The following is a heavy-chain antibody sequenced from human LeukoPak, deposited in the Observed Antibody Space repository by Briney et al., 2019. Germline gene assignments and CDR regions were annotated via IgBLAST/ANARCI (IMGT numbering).Heavy chain of an antibody. V-gene: IGHV1-2*02. J-gene: IGHJ3*02. Sequence: ASVKVSCKASGYTFTGYYMHWVRQAPGQGLEWMGWINPNSGGTNYAQKFQGRVTMTRDTSISTAYMELSRLRSDDTAVYYCAHIQSSGWYRAFDIWGQGTMVTVSS. CDR2: INPNSGGT. CDR1: GYTFTGYY. D-gene: IGHD6-19*01. CDR3: AHIQSSGWYRAFDI.